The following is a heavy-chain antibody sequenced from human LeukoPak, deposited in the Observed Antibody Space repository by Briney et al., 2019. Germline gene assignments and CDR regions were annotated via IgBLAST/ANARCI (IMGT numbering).Heavy chain of an antibody. Sequence: ASVKVSCKSSGYTFTSYYIHWVRQAPGQGLEWMGIIYPGGGSTSYAQKFQGRVTMTRDMSTSTVYMELSSLRSEDTAVYYCARDNDFDYWGQGTLVTVSS. CDR1: GYTFTSYY. D-gene: IGHD2-8*01. CDR3: ARDNDFDY. J-gene: IGHJ4*02. V-gene: IGHV1-46*01. CDR2: IYPGGGST.